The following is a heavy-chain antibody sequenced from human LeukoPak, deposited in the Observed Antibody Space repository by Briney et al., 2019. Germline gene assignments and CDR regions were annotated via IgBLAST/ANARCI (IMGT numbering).Heavy chain of an antibody. D-gene: IGHD4-17*01. Sequence: SETLSLTCAVSADSFSSHYWTWIRQPPGKGLEWIGYISYIGSTNYNPSLKSRVTISIDTSKNQFSLKLSSVTAADTAVYYCARDLLTVTKGFDIWRQGTMVSVSP. CDR2: ISYIGST. CDR1: ADSFSSHY. J-gene: IGHJ3*02. V-gene: IGHV4-59*11. CDR3: ARDLLTVTKGFDI.